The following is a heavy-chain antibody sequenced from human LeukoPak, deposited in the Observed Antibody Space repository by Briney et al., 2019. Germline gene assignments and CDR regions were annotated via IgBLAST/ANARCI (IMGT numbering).Heavy chain of an antibody. D-gene: IGHD2-15*01. V-gene: IGHV3-23*01. J-gene: IGHJ4*02. CDR3: AKGYCSDTNCQTRLGLDY. CDR2: ISSSGRIT. Sequence: GGSLRLSCAASGFTFSSYEMNWVRQAPGKGLEWVSDISSSGRITYYADSVKGRFTISRDNSKNTLYLQMNSLRAEDTAVYYCAKGYCSDTNCQTRLGLDYWGQGTLVTVSS. CDR1: GFTFSSYE.